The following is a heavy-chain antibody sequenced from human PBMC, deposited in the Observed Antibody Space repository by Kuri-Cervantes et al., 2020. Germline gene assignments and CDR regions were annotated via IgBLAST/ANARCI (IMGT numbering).Heavy chain of an antibody. J-gene: IGHJ6*02. CDR1: GFTFSNAW. CDR3: TVRCSSTSCYYYYGMDV. V-gene: IGHV3-15*01. CDR2: IKSKTDGGTT. Sequence: GGSLRLSCAASGFTFSNAWMSWVRQAPGKGLEWVGRIKSKTDGGTTDYAAPVKGRFTISRDDSKNTLYLQMNSLKTEDTAVYYCTVRCSSTSCYYYYGMDVWGQGTTVTVSS. D-gene: IGHD2-2*01.